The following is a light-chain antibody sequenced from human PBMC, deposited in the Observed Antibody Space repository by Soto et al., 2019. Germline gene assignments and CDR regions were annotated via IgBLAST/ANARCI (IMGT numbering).Light chain of an antibody. CDR2: SNN. V-gene: IGLV1-44*01. CDR1: SSNIGSNT. CDR3: GAWDDSLNGVV. J-gene: IGLJ2*01. Sequence: QSLLTQPPSASGTPGQRVTISCSGSSSNIGSNTVNWYQQLPGTAPKLLISSNNQRPSGVPDRFSGSKSGTSASLAFSGLQSEDEADYYCGAWDDSLNGVVFGGGTKVTVL.